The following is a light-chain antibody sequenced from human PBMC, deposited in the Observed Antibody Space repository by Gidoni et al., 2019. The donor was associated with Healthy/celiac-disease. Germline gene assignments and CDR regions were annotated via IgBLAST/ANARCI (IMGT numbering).Light chain of an antibody. CDR1: QRISSH. CDR3: QQSYSNPRT. CDR2: AAS. Sequence: DIQLIPPPSSLPASVGDRVTITCRASQRISSHLNWYQQKPGKAPKLLIYAASSLQSGVPSRFSGSGSGTDFTLTISSLQPEDFATYYCQQSYSNPRTFXQXTKLEIK. V-gene: IGKV1-39*01. J-gene: IGKJ2*01.